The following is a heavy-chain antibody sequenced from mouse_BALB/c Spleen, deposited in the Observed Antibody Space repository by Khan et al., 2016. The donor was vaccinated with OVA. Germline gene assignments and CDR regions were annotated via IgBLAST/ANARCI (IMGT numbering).Heavy chain of an antibody. J-gene: IGHJ3*01. CDR1: GYTFTTYT. CDR2: IIPTNDYT. Sequence: QVQLQQSGAELARPGASVKMSCKASGYTFTTYTIHWVKQRPGQGLEWIGYIIPTNDYTNYNQTFKDRATLTADKSSSPAYMQLSSLMSQVSAISSCAREGAYYRSDGWFAYWGQGTLVTVSA. V-gene: IGHV1-4*01. D-gene: IGHD2-14*01. CDR3: AREGAYYRSDGWFAY.